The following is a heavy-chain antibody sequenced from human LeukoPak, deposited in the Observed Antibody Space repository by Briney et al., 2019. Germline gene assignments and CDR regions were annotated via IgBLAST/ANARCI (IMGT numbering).Heavy chain of an antibody. CDR2: IYTSVST. CDR1: GGSISSGSYY. D-gene: IGHD5-24*01. V-gene: IGHV4-61*02. CDR3: ARGRLRWLQFLDY. J-gene: IGHJ4*02. Sequence: PSETLSLTCTVSGGSISSGSYYWSWIRQPAGKGLEWIGRIYTSVSTNYNPSLKSRVTISVDTSKTQFSLKLRSVTAADTAVYYCARGRLRWLQFLDYWGEGTLVTVSS.